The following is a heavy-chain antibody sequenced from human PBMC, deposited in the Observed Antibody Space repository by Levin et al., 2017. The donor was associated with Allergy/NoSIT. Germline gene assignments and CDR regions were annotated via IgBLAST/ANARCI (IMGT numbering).Heavy chain of an antibody. CDR1: AFTFATYY. V-gene: IGHV1-46*01. CDR3: ASLDYSNPLYDS. D-gene: IGHD4-11*01. CDR2: IDPSGAST. J-gene: IGHJ5*01. Sequence: GESLKISCKASAFTFATYYIHWVRQAPGQGLEWMGMIDPSGASTTSAQKFQGRFTMTWDTSTSTVYMELSSLKSDDTAVYYCASLDYSNPLYDSWGQGTLVTVSS.